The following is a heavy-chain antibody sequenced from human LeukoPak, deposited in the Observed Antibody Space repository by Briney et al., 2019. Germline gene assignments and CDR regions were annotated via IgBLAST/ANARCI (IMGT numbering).Heavy chain of an antibody. D-gene: IGHD6-19*01. CDR2: IKSKTDGGTT. CDR1: GFTFSNAW. J-gene: IGHJ6*02. V-gene: IGHV3-15*01. Sequence: PGGSLRLSCAASGFTFSNAWMSWVRRAPGKGLEWVGRIKSKTDGGTTDYAAPVKGRFTISRHDSNNTLFLQMNSLKTEDTAVYYCTTERRPSTRYTSGWTIAIAQSGMDVWGQGTTVTVSS. CDR3: TTERRPSTRYTSGWTIAIAQSGMDV.